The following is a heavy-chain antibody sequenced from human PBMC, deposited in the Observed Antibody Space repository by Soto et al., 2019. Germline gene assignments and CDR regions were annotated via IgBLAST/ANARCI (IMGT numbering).Heavy chain of an antibody. CDR2: IFYLGSS. CDR3: ARHSLALRKNNWFDP. CDR1: GDSIISSDFY. Sequence: PSDTLSLTCTVSGDSIISSDFYWGWVRQPPGKGLEWIGSIFYLGSSYYNPSLKSRVTMSVDTSKNQFSLRLRSVTAADTALYFCARHSLALRKNNWFDPWGQGIMVTVS. V-gene: IGHV4-39*01. D-gene: IGHD3-3*02. J-gene: IGHJ5*02.